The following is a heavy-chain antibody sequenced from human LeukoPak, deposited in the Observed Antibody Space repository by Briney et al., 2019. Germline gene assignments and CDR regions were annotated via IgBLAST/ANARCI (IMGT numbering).Heavy chain of an antibody. D-gene: IGHD1-26*01. Sequence: GGSLRLSCAASGFTFSSYSMNWVRQAPGKGLEWVSHITASGTAMFYADTVKGRFTISRDNAKNSLYLQMNSLRDEDTAVYYCASSGSYRFDYWGQGTLVTVSS. CDR3: ASSGSYRFDY. CDR1: GFTFSSYS. J-gene: IGHJ4*02. CDR2: ITASGTAM. V-gene: IGHV3-48*02.